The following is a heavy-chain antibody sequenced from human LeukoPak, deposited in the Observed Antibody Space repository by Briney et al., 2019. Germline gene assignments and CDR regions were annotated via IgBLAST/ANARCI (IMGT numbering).Heavy chain of an antibody. CDR1: GYTLTELS. CDR3: AVWCSSTSCYTTY. Sequence: ASVKFSCKVSGYTLTELSMHWVRQAPGKGLEWMGGFDPEDGETIYAQKFQGRVTMTEDTSTDTAYMELSSLRSEDTAVYYCAVWCSSTSCYTTYWGQGTLVTVSS. V-gene: IGHV1-24*01. CDR2: FDPEDGET. J-gene: IGHJ4*02. D-gene: IGHD2-2*02.